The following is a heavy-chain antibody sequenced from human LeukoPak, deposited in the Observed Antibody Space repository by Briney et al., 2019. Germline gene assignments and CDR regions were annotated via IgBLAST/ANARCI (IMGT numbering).Heavy chain of an antibody. CDR2: ISYDGSNK. V-gene: IGHV3-30*04. Sequence: PGRSLRLSCAASEFTFSSYATHWVRQAPGKGLEWVSVISYDGSNKYYADSVKGRFTISRDNSKNTLYLQMNSLRAEDTAVYYCARLGYCSSTSCHRAFDYWGQGTLVTVSS. J-gene: IGHJ4*02. D-gene: IGHD2-2*01. CDR3: ARLGYCSSTSCHRAFDY. CDR1: EFTFSSYA.